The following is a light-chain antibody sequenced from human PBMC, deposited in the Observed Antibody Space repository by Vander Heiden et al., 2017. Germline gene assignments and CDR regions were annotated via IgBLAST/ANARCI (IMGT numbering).Light chain of an antibody. J-gene: IGLJ3*02. CDR3: AGWDDSLSGWV. CDR2: SND. V-gene: IGLV1-44*01. CDR1: SSNLGSNT. Sequence: TISCSGSSSNLGSNTVKWYQQFPGTAPKLLVYSNDQRPSGVPDQFSGSKSGTSASLAIRGLQSEDEATYYCAGWDDSLSGWVFGGGTKLTVL.